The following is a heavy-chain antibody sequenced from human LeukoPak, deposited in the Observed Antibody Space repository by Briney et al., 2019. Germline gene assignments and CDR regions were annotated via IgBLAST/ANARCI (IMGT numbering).Heavy chain of an antibody. CDR2: INHSGST. V-gene: IGHV4-34*01. CDR1: GGSFSGYY. D-gene: IGHD2-15*01. J-gene: IGHJ4*02. CDR3: ARLAVVAATRASGLDY. Sequence: SETLSLTCAVYGGSFSGYYWSWIRQPPGKGLEWIGEINHSGSTNYNPSLKSRVTISVDTSKNQFSLKLSSVTAADTAVYYCARLAVVAATRASGLDYWGQGTLVTVSS.